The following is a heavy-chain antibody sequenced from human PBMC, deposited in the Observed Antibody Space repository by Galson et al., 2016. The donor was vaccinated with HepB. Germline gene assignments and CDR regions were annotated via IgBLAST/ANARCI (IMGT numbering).Heavy chain of an antibody. D-gene: IGHD6-25*01. Sequence: TLSLTCAVSGGSISSGGYSWNWVRQPPGKDLEWIGYIYHSGSNSYNPSLEGRVTISVDTSKNLFSLNLTLVTAADTAVYYCARGAAGKDLDFWGQGNLVIVSS. CDR3: ARGAAGKDLDF. CDR1: GGSISSGGYS. V-gene: IGHV4-30-2*01. CDR2: IYHSGSN. J-gene: IGHJ4*02.